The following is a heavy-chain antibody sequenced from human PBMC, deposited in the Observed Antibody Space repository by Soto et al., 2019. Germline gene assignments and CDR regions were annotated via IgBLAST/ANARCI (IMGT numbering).Heavy chain of an antibody. J-gene: IGHJ4*02. Sequence: ESGGGVVQPGRSLRLSCAASGFTFSSYGMHWVRQAPGKGLEWVAVISYDISNEYYADSVKGRFTISRDNSKNTLYLQMNSLRAEDTGVFYCARKMSNCGGDCYYIDYWGQGTLVTVSS. CDR2: ISYDISNE. CDR1: GFTFSSYG. V-gene: IGHV3-30*03. D-gene: IGHD2-21*02. CDR3: ARKMSNCGGDCYYIDY.